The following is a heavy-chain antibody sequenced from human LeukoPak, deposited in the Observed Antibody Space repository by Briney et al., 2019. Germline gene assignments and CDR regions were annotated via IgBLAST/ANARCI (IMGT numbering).Heavy chain of an antibody. CDR1: GCTFSSYS. Sequence: GGSLRLSCAASGCTFSSYSVNWVRQAPGKGLGWVSSIKSSTSYIYYADSVKDRFTISSDNTNTPLYLQMNSLTAEDTGVYYCARRGYCSSTSCYNRIYYCMDVWGQGTTVTVSS. CDR3: ARRGYCSSTSCYNRIYYCMDV. J-gene: IGHJ6*02. D-gene: IGHD2-2*01. V-gene: IGHV3-21*01. CDR2: IKSSTSYI.